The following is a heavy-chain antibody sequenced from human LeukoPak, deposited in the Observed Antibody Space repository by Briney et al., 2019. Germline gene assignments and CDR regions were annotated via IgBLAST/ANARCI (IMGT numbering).Heavy chain of an antibody. CDR3: ARVLRLVQGVIDY. J-gene: IGHJ4*02. Sequence: PGGSLRLSCAASGFTFSSYSMDWVRQAPGKGLEWVSSISSSSSYIYYADSVKGRFTISRDNAKNSLYLQMNSLRAEDTAVYYCARVLRLVQGVIDYWGQGTLVTVSS. V-gene: IGHV3-21*01. CDR2: ISSSSSYI. CDR1: GFTFSSYS. D-gene: IGHD3-10*01.